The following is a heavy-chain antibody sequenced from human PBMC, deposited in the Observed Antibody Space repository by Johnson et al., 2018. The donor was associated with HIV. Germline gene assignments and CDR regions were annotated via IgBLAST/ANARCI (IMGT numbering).Heavy chain of an antibody. CDR1: GFTFSDFR. V-gene: IGHV3-7*01. D-gene: IGHD2-2*01. CDR3: AREDCSSTRCSDWDSAFDI. CDR2: INVDGREQ. Sequence: EVQLVESGGGLVQPGGSLRLSCTASGFTFSDFRMSWVRQAPGRGLEWVANINVDGREQYYVDSVEGRFTISRDNAKNSLFLQMNSLRAGDTAVYYCAREDCSSTRCSDWDSAFDIWGQGTMVTVSS. J-gene: IGHJ3*02.